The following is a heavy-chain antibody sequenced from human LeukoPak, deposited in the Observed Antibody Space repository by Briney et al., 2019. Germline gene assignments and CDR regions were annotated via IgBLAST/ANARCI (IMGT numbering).Heavy chain of an antibody. D-gene: IGHD4-17*01. CDR1: ADSFSSHY. J-gene: IGHJ3*02. CDR2: ISYIGST. V-gene: IGHV4-59*11. CDR3: ARDLVTVTKGLDI. Sequence: SETLSLTCAVSADSFSSHYWTWIRQPPGKGLEWIGYISYIGSTNYNPSLKSRVTISIDTSKNQFSLKLSSVTAADTAVYYCARDLVTVTKGLDIWGQGTMVSVSS.